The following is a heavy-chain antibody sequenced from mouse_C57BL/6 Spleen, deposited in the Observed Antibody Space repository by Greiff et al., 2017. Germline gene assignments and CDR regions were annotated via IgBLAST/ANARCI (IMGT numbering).Heavy chain of an antibody. D-gene: IGHD2-4*01. J-gene: IGHJ1*03. CDR3: AKGGDYDGGRYFEG. Sequence: QVQLQQSGPGLVQPSQSLSITCTVSGFSLTSYGVHWVRQSPGKGLEWLGVIWRGGSTDYNAAFMSRLSITKDNSKSQVFFKMNSLQADDTAIYYCAKGGDYDGGRYFEGWGTGTTVTVSS. CDR2: IWRGGST. V-gene: IGHV2-5*01. CDR1: GFSLTSYG.